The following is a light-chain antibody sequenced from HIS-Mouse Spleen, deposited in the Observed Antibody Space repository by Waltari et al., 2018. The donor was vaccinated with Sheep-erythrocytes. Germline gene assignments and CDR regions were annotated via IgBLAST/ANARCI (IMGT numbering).Light chain of an antibody. CDR1: QSISSY. CDR2: AAS. CDR3: QQSYSTPQFT. J-gene: IGKJ3*01. V-gene: IGKV1-39*01. Sequence: DIQMTQSPSSLSASVGDRVTITCRASQSISSYLNWYQQKPGKAPKLLIYAASSLQSGVPSMFSGSGSGTDFTLTISSLQPADFATYYCQQSYSTPQFTFGPGTKVDIK.